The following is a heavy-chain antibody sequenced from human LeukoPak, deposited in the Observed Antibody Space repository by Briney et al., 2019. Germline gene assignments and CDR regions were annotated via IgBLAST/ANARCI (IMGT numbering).Heavy chain of an antibody. J-gene: IGHJ4*02. CDR2: ISGSGGST. D-gene: IGHD2-15*01. CDR3: AETAALKYCSGGSCYFDY. CDR1: GFTFSSYA. V-gene: IGHV3-23*01. Sequence: GGSLRLSCAASGFTFSSYAMSWVRQAPGKGLEWVSAISGSGGSTYYADSVKGRFTISRDNSKNTLYLQMNSLRAEDTAVYYCAETAALKYCSGGSCYFDYWGQGTLVTVSS.